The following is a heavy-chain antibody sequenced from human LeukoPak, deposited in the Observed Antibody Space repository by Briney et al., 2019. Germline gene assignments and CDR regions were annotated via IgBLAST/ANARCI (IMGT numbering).Heavy chain of an antibody. CDR1: GYTFTDYY. J-gene: IGHJ4*02. D-gene: IGHD6-13*01. CDR3: ARVGAAAGPFDY. CDR2: IIPIFGTA. V-gene: IGHV1-69*13. Sequence: SVKVSCKASGYTFTDYYMHWVRQAPGQGLEWMGGIIPIFGTANYAQKFQGRVTITADESTSTAYMELSSLRSEDTAVYYCARVGAAAGPFDYWGQGTLVTVSS.